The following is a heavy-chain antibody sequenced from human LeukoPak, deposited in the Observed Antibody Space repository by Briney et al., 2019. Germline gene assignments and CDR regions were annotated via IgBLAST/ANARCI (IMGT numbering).Heavy chain of an antibody. CDR3: AYCSSTSCYTPWY. J-gene: IGHJ4*02. Sequence: SETLSLTCTVSGGSISSYYWSWIRQPPGKGLEWIGYIYHSGSTYYNPSLKSRVTISVDRSKNQFSLKLSSVTAADTAVYYCAYCSSTSCYTPWYWGQGTLVTVSS. CDR1: GGSISSYY. V-gene: IGHV4-59*04. CDR2: IYHSGST. D-gene: IGHD2-2*02.